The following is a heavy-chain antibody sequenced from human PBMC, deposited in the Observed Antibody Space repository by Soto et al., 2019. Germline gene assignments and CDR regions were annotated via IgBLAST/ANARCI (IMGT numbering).Heavy chain of an antibody. J-gene: IGHJ6*02. CDR3: ARAANDYPLYYYYGMDV. CDR1: GCSISSGDYY. CDR2: IYYSGST. D-gene: IGHD4-17*01. V-gene: IGHV4-30-4*01. Sequence: QVQLQESGPGLVKPSQTLSLTCTVSGCSISSGDYYWSWIRQPPGKGLEWIGYIYYSGSTYYNPSLKSRVTISVDTSKNQFSLKLSSVTAADTAVYYCARAANDYPLYYYYGMDVWGQGTTVTVSS.